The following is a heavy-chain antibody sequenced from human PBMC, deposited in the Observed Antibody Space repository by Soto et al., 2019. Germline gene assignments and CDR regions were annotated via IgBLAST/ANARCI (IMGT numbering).Heavy chain of an antibody. CDR3: ARTYGDYGGAQDFDY. J-gene: IGHJ4*02. Sequence: SETLSLTCTVSGGSISSYYWSWIRQPPGKGLEWIGYIYYSGSTNYNPSLKSRVTISVDTSKNQFSLKLSSVTAADTAVYYCARTYGDYGGAQDFDYWGQGTLVTVSS. V-gene: IGHV4-59*01. CDR2: IYYSGST. CDR1: GGSISSYY. D-gene: IGHD4-17*01.